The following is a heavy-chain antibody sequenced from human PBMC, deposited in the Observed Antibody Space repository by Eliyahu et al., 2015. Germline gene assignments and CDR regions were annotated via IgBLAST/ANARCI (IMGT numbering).Heavy chain of an antibody. CDR3: ARDPNYDIGGYFDY. J-gene: IGHJ4*02. D-gene: IGHD3-9*01. Sequence: EVQLVESGGGLVQPGGSLRLSCAASGFTVSSNYMSWVRQAPGKGLEWVSVIYSGGSTYYADSVKGRFTISRDNSKNTLYLQMNSLRAEDTAVYYCARDPNYDIGGYFDYWGQGTLVTVSS. CDR1: GFTVSSNY. V-gene: IGHV3-66*01. CDR2: IYSGGST.